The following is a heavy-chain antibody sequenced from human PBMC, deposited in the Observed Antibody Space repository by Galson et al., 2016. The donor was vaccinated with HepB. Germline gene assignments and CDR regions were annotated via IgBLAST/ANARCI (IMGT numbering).Heavy chain of an antibody. CDR1: GGSISSSYW. CDR2: AYYTGST. V-gene: IGHV4-4*02. J-gene: IGHJ6*02. Sequence: SETLSLTCGVSGGSISSSYWWSWVRQSPGKGLEWIGEAYYTGSTNYNPSLRSRISISVDKSQNHFSLRLSSVTAADTAVYYCTRMSPRDYYAVDVWGQGTTVIVS. CDR3: TRMSPRDYYAVDV.